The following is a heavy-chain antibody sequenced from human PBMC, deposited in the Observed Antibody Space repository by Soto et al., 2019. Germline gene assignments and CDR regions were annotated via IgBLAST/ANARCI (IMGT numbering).Heavy chain of an antibody. CDR3: AKESGYYDSSGYGGASDGWFDP. CDR2: ISGSGGST. CDR1: GFTFSSYA. Sequence: GGSLRLSCAASGFTFSSYAMSWVRQAPGKGLEWVSAISGSGGSTYYADSVKGRFTISRDNSKNTLYLQMNSLRAEDTAVYYCAKESGYYDSSGYGGASDGWFDPWGQGTLVTVSS. J-gene: IGHJ5*02. V-gene: IGHV3-23*01. D-gene: IGHD3-22*01.